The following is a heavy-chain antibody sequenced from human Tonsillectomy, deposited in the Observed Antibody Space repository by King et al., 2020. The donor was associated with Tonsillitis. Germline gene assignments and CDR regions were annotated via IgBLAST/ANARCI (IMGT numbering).Heavy chain of an antibody. Sequence: VQLVESGGGLVQPGGSLRLSCAASGFAFRTSAMSWVRQAPGKGLEWVSAISGSGGSTYYTDSVKGRFTISRDNSENTLYLQMNSLRAEDTAIYYCAKPNYDSSGYYYAYWGQGTLVTVSS. CDR1: GFAFRTSA. CDR2: ISGSGGST. V-gene: IGHV3-23*04. CDR3: AKPNYDSSGYYYAY. J-gene: IGHJ4*02. D-gene: IGHD3-22*01.